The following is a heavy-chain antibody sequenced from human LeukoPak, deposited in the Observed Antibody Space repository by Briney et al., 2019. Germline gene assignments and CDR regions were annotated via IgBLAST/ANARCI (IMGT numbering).Heavy chain of an antibody. CDR2: ISISSGTI. CDR3: ARDTHYSFDY. D-gene: IGHD2-21*01. CDR1: GFIFSSYS. Sequence: GGTLRLSCAASGFIFSSYSMNWVRQAPGKGLEWVSYISISSGTISYADSVRGRFTISSDNAKNSLYLQMNSLRDEDTAVYYCARDTHYSFDYWGQGTLVIVSS. J-gene: IGHJ4*02. V-gene: IGHV3-48*02.